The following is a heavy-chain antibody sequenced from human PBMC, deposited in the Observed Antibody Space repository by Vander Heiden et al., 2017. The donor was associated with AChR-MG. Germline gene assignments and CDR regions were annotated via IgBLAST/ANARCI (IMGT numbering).Heavy chain of an antibody. CDR1: GYTLTEVA. V-gene: IGHV1-24*01. CDR3: ASGTGIAAAGTDY. D-gene: IGHD6-13*01. J-gene: IGHJ4*02. CDR2: FDPEDGET. Sequence: QVQLVQSGAEVKKPGASVKVSCKVSGYTLTEVAMNWVRQAPGKGLEWMGGFDPEDGETIYAQKFQGRVTRTEDTSTDTADMELSRLRSEDTAVYYCASGTGIAAAGTDYWGQGTLVTVSS.